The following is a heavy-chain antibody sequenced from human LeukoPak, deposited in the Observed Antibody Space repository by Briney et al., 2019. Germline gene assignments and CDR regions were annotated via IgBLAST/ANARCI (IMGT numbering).Heavy chain of an antibody. CDR1: GGSIITNSYY. CDR3: ARDGGGFDY. Sequence: SETLSLTCTVSGGSIITNSYYFGWIRQPPGTGLEWIGSIYYSGSTYYNPSLKSRVTISVDTSKNQFSLKLSSVTAADTAVYYCARDGGGFDYWGQGTLVTVSS. J-gene: IGHJ4*02. V-gene: IGHV4-39*07. CDR2: IYYSGST. D-gene: IGHD3-10*01.